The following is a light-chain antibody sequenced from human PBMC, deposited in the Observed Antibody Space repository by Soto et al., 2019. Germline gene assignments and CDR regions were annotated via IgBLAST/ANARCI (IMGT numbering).Light chain of an antibody. V-gene: IGKV3-20*01. Sequence: EIVLTQSPGTLSLSPGERATLSCRASQSVSSSYLAWYQQKPGQAPRLLIYGASRRATGIPDRFSGSGSGTDFPLTISRLDPDDFAAYYCLPSGSSQLTFGGGPKVEIK. CDR2: GAS. CDR3: LPSGSSQLT. J-gene: IGKJ4*01. CDR1: QSVSSSY.